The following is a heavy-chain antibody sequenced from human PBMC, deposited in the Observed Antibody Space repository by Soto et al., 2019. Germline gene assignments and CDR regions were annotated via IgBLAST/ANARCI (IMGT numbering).Heavy chain of an antibody. CDR1: GFTFSSYA. V-gene: IGHV3-23*01. CDR2: ISGRGDSS. D-gene: IGHD2-2*01. J-gene: IGHJ1*01. CDR3: ANAYCSSTSCRAEYFQH. Sequence: LRLSCAASGFTFSSYAMSWVRQAPGKGLEWVSAISGRGDSSYYADSVKGRFTISRDNSKNTLYLQMNSLRAEDTAVYYCANAYCSSTSCRAEYFQHWGQGTLVTVSS.